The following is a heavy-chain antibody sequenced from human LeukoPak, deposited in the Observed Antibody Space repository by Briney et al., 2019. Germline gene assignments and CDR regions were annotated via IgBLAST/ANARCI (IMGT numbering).Heavy chain of an antibody. V-gene: IGHV4-59*12. J-gene: IGHJ4*02. Sequence: NSSETLSLTCTVSGGSISSYYWSWIRQPPGKGLEWIGYIHYSGSTNNNPSLKSRVTISVDTSKNQFSLKLSSVTAADTAVYYCARGPAVGSIDYWGQGTLVTVSS. CDR3: ARGPAVGSIDY. CDR2: IHYSGST. D-gene: IGHD1-26*01. CDR1: GGSISSYY.